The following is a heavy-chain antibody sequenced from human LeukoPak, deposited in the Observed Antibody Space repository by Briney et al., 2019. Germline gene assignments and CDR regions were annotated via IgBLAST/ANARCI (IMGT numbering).Heavy chain of an antibody. J-gene: IGHJ4*02. D-gene: IGHD4-11*01. CDR2: INPNSGGT. Sequence: ASVKVSCKASGYTFTGYYMHWVRQAPGQGLEWMGWINPNSGGTNYAQKFQGRVTMTRDTSISTAYMELSRLRSDDAAVYYCASRDYSNYVPFDYWGQGTLVTVSS. V-gene: IGHV1-2*02. CDR3: ASRDYSNYVPFDY. CDR1: GYTFTGYY.